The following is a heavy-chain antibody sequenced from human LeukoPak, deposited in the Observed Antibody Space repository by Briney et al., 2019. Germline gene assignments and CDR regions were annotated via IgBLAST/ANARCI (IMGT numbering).Heavy chain of an antibody. CDR3: ARNPPRYFN. D-gene: IGHD1-26*01. CDR1: GFTFSSYW. CDR2: IQQDGSEK. Sequence: PGGSLRLSCAASGFTFSSYWMIWVRQAPGKGLEWVANIQQDGSEKYYVDSVRGRFTISRDNAKNSLYLQMNSLRAEDTAVYYCARNPPRYFNWGQGTLVTVSS. V-gene: IGHV3-7*05. J-gene: IGHJ4*02.